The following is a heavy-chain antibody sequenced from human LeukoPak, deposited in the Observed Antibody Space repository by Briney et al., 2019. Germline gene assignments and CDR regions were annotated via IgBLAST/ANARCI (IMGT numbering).Heavy chain of an antibody. J-gene: IGHJ5*02. CDR2: IIPILGIA. CDR3: ASVLSGIAVAGSFDP. D-gene: IGHD6-19*01. Sequence: SVKVSCKASGGTLSSYAISWVRQAPGQGLEWMGRIIPILGIANYAQKFQGRVTITADKSTSTAYMELSSLRSEDTAVYYCASVLSGIAVAGSFDPWGQGTLVTVSS. V-gene: IGHV1-69*04. CDR1: GGTLSSYA.